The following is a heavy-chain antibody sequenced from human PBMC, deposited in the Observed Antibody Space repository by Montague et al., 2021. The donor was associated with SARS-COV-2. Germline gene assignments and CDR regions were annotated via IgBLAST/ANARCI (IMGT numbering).Heavy chain of an antibody. CDR3: AREVTRLVLLQYYDYGLDV. CDR1: GGSTSSGNYY. CDR2: VNAGGST. J-gene: IGHJ6*02. D-gene: IGHD3-3*01. Sequence: TLSLTCTVSGGSTSSGNYYWDWIRQPAGKGLEWIGRVNAGGSTNYSPSLKSRVTMSVDTSKNQFSLNLRSVTAADTAVYYCAREVTRLVLLQYYDYGLDVWGQGTTVTVSS. V-gene: IGHV4-61*02.